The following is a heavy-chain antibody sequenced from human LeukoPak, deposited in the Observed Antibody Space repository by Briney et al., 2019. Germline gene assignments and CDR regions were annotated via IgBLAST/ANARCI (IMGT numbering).Heavy chain of an antibody. CDR1: GGSISSYY. CDR3: ARTYYYDRGWFDP. CDR2: IYYSGST. J-gene: IGHJ5*02. V-gene: IGHV4-59*01. D-gene: IGHD3-22*01. Sequence: PSETLSLTCTVSGGSISSYYWSWIRQPPGKGLEWIGYIYYSGSTNYNPSLKSRVTISVDTSKNQFSLKLSSVTAADTAVYYCARTYYYDRGWFDPWGQGTLVTVSS.